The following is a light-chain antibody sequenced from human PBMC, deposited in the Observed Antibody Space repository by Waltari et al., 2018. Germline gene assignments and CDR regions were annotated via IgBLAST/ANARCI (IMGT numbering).Light chain of an antibody. CDR3: MQGTHWPLWT. V-gene: IGKV2-30*02. J-gene: IGKJ1*01. CDR1: QSLVHSDGNTY. Sequence: DVVMTQSPLSLPVTLGQPASISCRSSQSLVHSDGNTYLNWFQQRPGQSPRRLIYKVSNRDSGVPDRFSGSGSGTDFTLTISRVEAEDVGLYYCMQGTHWPLWTFGQGTKVEIK. CDR2: KVS.